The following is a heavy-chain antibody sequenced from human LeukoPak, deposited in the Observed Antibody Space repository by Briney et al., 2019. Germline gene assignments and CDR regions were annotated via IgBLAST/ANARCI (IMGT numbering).Heavy chain of an antibody. CDR1: GGTFSSYA. D-gene: IGHD3-22*01. J-gene: IGHJ5*02. V-gene: IGHV1-69*05. Sequence: SVKLSCNASGGTFSSYAISWVRQAPGQGLEWMGGIIPIFGTANYAQKFQGRVTITTDESTSTAYMELSSLRSEDTAVYYCARHYDSSGYSNWFDPWGQGTLVTVSS. CDR3: ARHYDSSGYSNWFDP. CDR2: IIPIFGTA.